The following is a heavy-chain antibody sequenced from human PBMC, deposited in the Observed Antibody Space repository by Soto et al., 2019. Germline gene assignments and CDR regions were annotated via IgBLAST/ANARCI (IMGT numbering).Heavy chain of an antibody. J-gene: IGHJ6*02. CDR3: ARVYWGCSSTSCPPIWGGMDV. D-gene: IGHD2-2*01. V-gene: IGHV1-69*13. CDR1: RGTFSSYA. Sequence: SVKVSSKASRGTFSSYAISWVRQAPGQGLEWMGGIIPIFGTANYAQKFQGRVTITADESTSTAYMELSSLRSEDTAVYYCARVYWGCSSTSCPPIWGGMDVWGQGTTVTVSS. CDR2: IIPIFGTA.